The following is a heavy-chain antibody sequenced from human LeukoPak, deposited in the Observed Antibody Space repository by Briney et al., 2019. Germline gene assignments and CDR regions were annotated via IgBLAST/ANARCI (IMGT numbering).Heavy chain of an antibody. CDR3: AKEYDSGGYGAYFDY. CDR2: ISSDGGTK. D-gene: IGHD3-10*01. V-gene: IGHV3-30*18. J-gene: IGHJ4*02. CDR1: KFTFSNYG. Sequence: PGGSLRLSCTASKFTFSNYGMQWVRQAPGKGLEWVAVISSDGGTKYYADSVKGRFTLPRDNSRNTLDLQMNSLGPEDTAVHYCAKEYDSGGYGAYFDYWGQGTLVTVSS.